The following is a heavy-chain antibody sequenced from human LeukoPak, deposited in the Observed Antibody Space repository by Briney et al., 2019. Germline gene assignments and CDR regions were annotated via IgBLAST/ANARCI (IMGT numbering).Heavy chain of an antibody. V-gene: IGHV4-34*01. CDR3: ARGLYYYGSGSYRPYSFDH. CDR1: GGSFSGYY. J-gene: IGHJ4*02. D-gene: IGHD3-10*01. Sequence: SETLSLTCAVYGGSFSGYYWSWIRQPPGKGLEWIGEINHSGSTNYNPSLKSRVTISVDTSKNQFSLKLSSVTAADTAVYYCARGLYYYGSGSYRPYSFDHWGQGTLVTVSS. CDR2: INHSGST.